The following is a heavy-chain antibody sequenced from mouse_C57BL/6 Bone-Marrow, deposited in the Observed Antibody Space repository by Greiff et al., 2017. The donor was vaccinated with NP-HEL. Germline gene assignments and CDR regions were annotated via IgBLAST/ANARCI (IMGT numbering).Heavy chain of an antibody. V-gene: IGHV1-19*01. Sequence: VQLKQSGPVLVKPGASVKMSCKASGYTFTDYYMNWVKQSHGKSLEWIGVINPYNGGTSYNQKFKGKATLTVDKSSSTAYMELNSLTSEDSAVYYCARTTTVVAGDYFDYWGQGTTLTVSS. D-gene: IGHD1-1*01. J-gene: IGHJ2*01. CDR1: GYTFTDYY. CDR3: ARTTTVVAGDYFDY. CDR2: INPYNGGT.